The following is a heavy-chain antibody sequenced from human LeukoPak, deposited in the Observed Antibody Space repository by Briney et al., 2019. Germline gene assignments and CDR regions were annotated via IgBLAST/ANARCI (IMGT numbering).Heavy chain of an antibody. CDR1: GYTFTSYH. Sequence: ASVKVSCKASGYTFTSYHLHWVRQAPGQGLEWMGIINPSGGSPNYAQKFQGRVTMTRDMSTSTVNMELSSLRSEDTAVYYCARDPGDYYMDVWGKGTTVTISS. CDR3: ARDPGDYYMDV. CDR2: INPSGGSP. J-gene: IGHJ6*03. V-gene: IGHV1-46*01. D-gene: IGHD1-14*01.